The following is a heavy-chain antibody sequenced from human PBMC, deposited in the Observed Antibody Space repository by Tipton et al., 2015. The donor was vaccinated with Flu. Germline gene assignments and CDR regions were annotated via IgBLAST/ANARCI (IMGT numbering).Heavy chain of an antibody. CDR1: GLTFSSYW. Sequence: SLRLSCAASGLTFSSYWMSWVRQAPGKGLEWVANINQHGSEKNYVESVKGRCTISRDNAENSVYLQMNSLRGEDTAVYYCARDRGYSTFDYWGQGTLVTVSS. CDR2: INQHGSEK. CDR3: ARDRGYSTFDY. V-gene: IGHV3-7*01. D-gene: IGHD4-11*01. J-gene: IGHJ4*02.